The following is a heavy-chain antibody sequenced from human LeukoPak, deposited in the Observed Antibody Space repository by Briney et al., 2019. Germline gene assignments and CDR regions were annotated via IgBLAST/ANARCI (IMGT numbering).Heavy chain of an antibody. Sequence: ASVKVSCKASGYTFTGYYMHWVRQAPGQGLEWMGWINPNSGGTNYAQKFQGWVTMTRDTSISTAYMELSRLRSDDTAVYYCAREPPDTAMPYPDYWGQGTLVTVSS. V-gene: IGHV1-2*04. CDR1: GYTFTGYY. J-gene: IGHJ4*02. CDR3: AREPPDTAMPYPDY. CDR2: INPNSGGT. D-gene: IGHD5-18*01.